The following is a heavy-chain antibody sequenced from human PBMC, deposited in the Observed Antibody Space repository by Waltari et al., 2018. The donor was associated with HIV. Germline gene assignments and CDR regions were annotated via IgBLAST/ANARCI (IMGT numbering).Heavy chain of an antibody. Sequence: QVQLVESGGGVVQPGVHLRRSCAASGFILNRNGMHRVTQVPGKGLECVALIQNDERNKYYADSVKGRFTISRDSSTNVLFLQMNSLRVEDTALYYCVKDLSGGWSLDYWGQGTLVTVS. CDR3: VKDLSGGWSLDY. D-gene: IGHD6-19*01. CDR2: IQNDERNK. CDR1: GFILNRNG. V-gene: IGHV3-30*02. J-gene: IGHJ4*02.